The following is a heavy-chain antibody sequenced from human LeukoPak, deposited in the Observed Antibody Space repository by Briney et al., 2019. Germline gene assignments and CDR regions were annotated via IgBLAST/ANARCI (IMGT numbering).Heavy chain of an antibody. CDR3: ARGGQGTVTLYYYYGMDV. J-gene: IGHJ6*02. CDR1: GGSISPTY. D-gene: IGHD4-17*01. CDR2: IYYSGST. Sequence: SETLSLTCTVSGGSISPTYWSWIRQPPGKGLEWIGYIYYSGSTNYNPSLKSRVTISVDTSKNQFSLKLSSVTAADTAVYYCARGGQGTVTLYYYYGMDVWGQGTTVTVSS. V-gene: IGHV4-59*01.